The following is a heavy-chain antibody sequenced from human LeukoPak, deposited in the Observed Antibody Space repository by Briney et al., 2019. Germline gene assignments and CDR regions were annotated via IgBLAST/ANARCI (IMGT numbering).Heavy chain of an antibody. CDR2: ISGNGNIM. J-gene: IGHJ5*02. V-gene: IGHV3-48*01. D-gene: IGHD4-17*01. CDR3: ARDGPPYGDYLSNWFDP. Sequence: TGGSLRLSCAASGFTFSAYTMNWVRQAPGKGLEWISYISGNGNIMYYADSVKGRFTISRDNAKNSLFLQMNSLRAEDTAVYYCARDGPPYGDYLSNWFDPWGQGTLVTVSS. CDR1: GFTFSAYT.